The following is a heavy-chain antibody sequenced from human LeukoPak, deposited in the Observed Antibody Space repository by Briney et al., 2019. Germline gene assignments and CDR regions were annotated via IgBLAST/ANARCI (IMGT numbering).Heavy chain of an antibody. D-gene: IGHD3-10*01. Sequence: GASVKVSCKASGGTFSSYAISWVRQAPGQGLEWMGGIIPIFGTANYAQKFQGRVTITADESTSTAYMELSSLRSEDTAVYYCASWEVRGADGPDFDYWGQGTLVTVSS. V-gene: IGHV1-69*01. CDR2: IIPIFGTA. J-gene: IGHJ4*02. CDR1: GGTFSSYA. CDR3: ASWEVRGADGPDFDY.